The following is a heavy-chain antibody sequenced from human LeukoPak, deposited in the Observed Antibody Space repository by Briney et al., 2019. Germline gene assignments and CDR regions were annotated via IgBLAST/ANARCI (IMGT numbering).Heavy chain of an antibody. CDR1: GGSFSGYY. V-gene: IGHV4-34*01. CDR2: INHSGST. J-gene: IGHJ3*02. Sequence: SETLSLTCAVYGGSFSGYYWSWIRQPPGKGLEWIGEINHSGSTNYNPSLKSRVTVSVDTSNNHLSLKLSSVTAADTAVYYCAMTGYCYNSSCSPDAFHIWGQGTVVTVSS. D-gene: IGHD2-2*01. CDR3: AMTGYCYNSSCSPDAFHI.